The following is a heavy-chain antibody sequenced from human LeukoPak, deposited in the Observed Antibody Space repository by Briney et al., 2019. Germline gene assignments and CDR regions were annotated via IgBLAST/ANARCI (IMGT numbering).Heavy chain of an antibody. D-gene: IGHD4-17*01. CDR3: ARLSQTTVTTSFFQH. CDR2: IYTSGST. CDR1: GGSISSYY. Sequence: SETLSLTCTVSGGSISSYYWSWIRQPAGKGLEWIGRIYTSGSTNYNPSLKSRVTMSVDTSKNQFSLKLSSVTAADTAVYYCARLSQTTVTTSFFQHWGQGTLVTVSS. J-gene: IGHJ1*01. V-gene: IGHV4-4*07.